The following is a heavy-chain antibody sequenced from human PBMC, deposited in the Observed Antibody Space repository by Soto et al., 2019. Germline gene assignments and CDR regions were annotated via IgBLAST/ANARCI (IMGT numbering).Heavy chain of an antibody. CDR3: ARGHCSSTSCYGSDYYYGLDV. CDR1: GYTFTGYY. V-gene: IGHV1-2*02. CDR2: INPNSGDT. Sequence: QVQLVQSGAEVKKPGASVKVSCKASGYTFTGYYMHWVRQAPGQGLEWMGWINPNSGDTSYAQKGQGRVTMTRDTSITTAYMELSRLRSDDTAVFYCARGHCSSTSCYGSDYYYGLDVWGQGTTVTVSS. J-gene: IGHJ6*02. D-gene: IGHD2-2*01.